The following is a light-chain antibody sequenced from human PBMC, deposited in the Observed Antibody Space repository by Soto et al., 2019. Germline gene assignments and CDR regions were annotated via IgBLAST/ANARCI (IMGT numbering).Light chain of an antibody. V-gene: IGLV2-14*01. J-gene: IGLJ2*01. CDR1: SSDVGGYTF. CDR2: EVT. CDR3: SSYAGSSTLV. Sequence: QSALTQPASVSGSPGQSITISCTGTSSDVGGYTFVSWYQQHPGKAPKLVIYEVTTRPSGVSDRFSGSKSGNTASLTISGLQADDEADYFCSSYAGSSTLVFGGGTKVTVL.